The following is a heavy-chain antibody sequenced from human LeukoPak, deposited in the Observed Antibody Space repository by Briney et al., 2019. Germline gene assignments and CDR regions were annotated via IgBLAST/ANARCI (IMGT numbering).Heavy chain of an antibody. D-gene: IGHD2-2*01. CDR2: ITSDGSGT. CDR3: VNLGYCTTSSCQP. Sequence: GGSLRLSCAASGFTFNNYFMHWVRQAPGKGLVWVSRITSDGSGTNYADSVKGRFTISRDNAKITLYLQMNSLRVEDTAVYYCVNLGYCTTSSCQPWGQGTLVTVSS. V-gene: IGHV3-74*01. J-gene: IGHJ4*02. CDR1: GFTFNNYF.